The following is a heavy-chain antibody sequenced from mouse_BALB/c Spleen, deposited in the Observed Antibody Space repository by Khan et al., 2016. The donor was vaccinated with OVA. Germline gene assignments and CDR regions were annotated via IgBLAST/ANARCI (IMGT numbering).Heavy chain of an antibody. CDR2: IYPGDGDT. Sequence: LQQSGAELARPGASVKLSCKASGYTFTTYWMQWVKQRPGQGLEWIGTIYPGDGDTRYTQNFKGKATLTADKSSSTAYMQLSSLTSEDSAVYYCASYRYDYFDYWGQGTTLTVSS. CDR3: ASYRYDYFDY. J-gene: IGHJ2*01. CDR1: GYTFTTYW. D-gene: IGHD2-14*01. V-gene: IGHV1-87*01.